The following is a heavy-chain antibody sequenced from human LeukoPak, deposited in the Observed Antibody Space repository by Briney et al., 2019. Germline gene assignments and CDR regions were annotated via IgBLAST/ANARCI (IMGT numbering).Heavy chain of an antibody. J-gene: IGHJ1*01. CDR3: AKDGVGATATQH. V-gene: IGHV3-30*02. CDR2: IRYDGSNK. CDR1: GFTFSSYG. Sequence: GGSLRLSCAAPGFTFSSYGMHWVRQAPGKGLEWVAFIRYDGSNKYYADSVKGRFTISRDNSKNTLYLQMNSLRAEDTAVYYCAKDGVGATATQHWGQGTLVTVSS. D-gene: IGHD1-26*01.